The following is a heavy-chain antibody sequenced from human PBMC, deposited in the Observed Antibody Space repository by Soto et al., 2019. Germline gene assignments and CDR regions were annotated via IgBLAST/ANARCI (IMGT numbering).Heavy chain of an antibody. D-gene: IGHD3-3*01. CDR1: GGSVSSDIYY. V-gene: IGHV4-61*01. CDR2: IYYSGST. J-gene: IGHJ4*02. Sequence: PSETLSLTCTVSGGSVSSDIYYWSWIRQPPGEGLEWIGFIYYSGSTNYNPSLKSRVTISVDTSKNQFSLKLSSVTAADTAVYYCARTQSGYRLYFDYWGQGTLVTVSS. CDR3: ARTQSGYRLYFDY.